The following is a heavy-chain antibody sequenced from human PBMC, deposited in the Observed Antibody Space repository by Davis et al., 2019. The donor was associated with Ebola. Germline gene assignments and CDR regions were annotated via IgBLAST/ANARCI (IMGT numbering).Heavy chain of an antibody. Sequence: GESLKISCAASGFTFSSYTMNWVRQAPGKGLEWVSSISSTSYYIYYADSMKGRFTISRDNAKNSLYLQMNSLRVEDTAVFYCARGGLWAFDTWGPGTLVTVSS. D-gene: IGHD3-10*01. J-gene: IGHJ4*01. CDR3: ARGGLWAFDT. CDR1: GFTFSSYT. V-gene: IGHV3-21*01. CDR2: ISSTSYYI.